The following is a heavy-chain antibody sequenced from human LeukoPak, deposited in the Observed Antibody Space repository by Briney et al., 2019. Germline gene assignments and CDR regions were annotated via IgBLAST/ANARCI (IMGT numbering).Heavy chain of an antibody. CDR1: GFIFSSCW. V-gene: IGHV3-7*01. J-gene: IGHJ4*02. D-gene: IGHD7-27*01. CDR2: IKQDGSEK. Sequence: GGSLRLSCAASGFIFSSCWMTWVRQAPGKGLEWVANIKQDGSEKYYVDSVKGRFTISRDNAKNSLYLQMNSLRAEDTAVYYCARGIITGVDYFDYWGQGTLVTVSS. CDR3: ARGIITGVDYFDY.